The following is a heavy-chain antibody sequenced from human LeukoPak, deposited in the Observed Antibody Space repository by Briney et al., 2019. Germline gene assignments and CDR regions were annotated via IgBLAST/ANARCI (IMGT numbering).Heavy chain of an antibody. CDR3: ARGACSGGSCYYWFDP. D-gene: IGHD2-15*01. J-gene: IGHJ5*02. CDR1: GYTFTSYD. V-gene: IGHV1-8*01. CDR2: MNPNSGNT. Sequence: ASVKVSCKASGYTFTSYDINWVRQATGRGLEWMGWMNPNSGNTGYAQKFQGRVTMTRNTSISTAYMELSSLRSEDTAVYYCARGACSGGSCYYWFDPWGQGTLVTVSS.